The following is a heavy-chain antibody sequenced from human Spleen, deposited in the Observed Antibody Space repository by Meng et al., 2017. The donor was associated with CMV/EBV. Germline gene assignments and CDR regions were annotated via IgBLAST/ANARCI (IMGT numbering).Heavy chain of an antibody. Sequence: LSLTCAASGFTFSSYEMNWVRQAPGKGLEWVSYISTSGSSIYYADSVKGRFTISRDNAKNSLYLQMNSLRADDTAVYYCARGFLVVPAAYDYWGQGTLVTVSS. CDR3: ARGFLVVPAAYDY. CDR2: ISTSGSSI. V-gene: IGHV3-48*03. D-gene: IGHD2-2*01. CDR1: GFTFSSYE. J-gene: IGHJ4*02.